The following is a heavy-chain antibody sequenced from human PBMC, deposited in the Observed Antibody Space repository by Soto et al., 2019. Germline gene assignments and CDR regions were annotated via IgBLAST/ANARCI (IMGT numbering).Heavy chain of an antibody. D-gene: IGHD4-17*01. CDR2: ITPVFGTA. CDR1: ADTFNSYS. Sequence: QVQLVQSGAEVKKPGSSVKVSCKASADTFNSYSLSWLRQAPGQRLEWMGGITPVFGTADYAQRFEDRLTITADDSTSTVYMELSILRSDDTAVYYCARSLEGTTVTNWFDPWGQGALVTVSS. J-gene: IGHJ5*02. CDR3: ARSLEGTTVTNWFDP. V-gene: IGHV1-69*01.